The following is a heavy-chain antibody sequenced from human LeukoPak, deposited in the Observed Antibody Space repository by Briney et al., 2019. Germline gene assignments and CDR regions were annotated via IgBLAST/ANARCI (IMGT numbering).Heavy chain of an antibody. CDR2: IIPIFGIA. CDR3: ARGHIVVVPAASPGAFDI. Sequence: GASVKVSCKASGGTFSSYAISWVRQAPGQGLEWMGRIIPIFGIANYAQKFQGRVTITADKSTSTAYMELSSLRSEDTAVYYCARGHIVVVPAASPGAFDIWAKGQWSPSLQ. V-gene: IGHV1-69*04. CDR1: GGTFSSYA. D-gene: IGHD2-2*01. J-gene: IGHJ3*02.